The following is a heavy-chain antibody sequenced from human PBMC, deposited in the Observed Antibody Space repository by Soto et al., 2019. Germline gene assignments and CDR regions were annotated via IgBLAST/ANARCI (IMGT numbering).Heavy chain of an antibody. CDR2: IYYNGST. Sequence: SDTQSLTCPVSGGSITTTTYYWAWIRQPPGKGLEWIGNIYYNGSTYYNLSLKGRVTISVDTSKNQFSLKLSSVTAADTAVYYCARIYGDYKAFIWFDPWGQGTLVTVSS. D-gene: IGHD4-17*01. J-gene: IGHJ5*02. CDR1: GGSITTTTYY. CDR3: ARIYGDYKAFIWFDP. V-gene: IGHV4-39*07.